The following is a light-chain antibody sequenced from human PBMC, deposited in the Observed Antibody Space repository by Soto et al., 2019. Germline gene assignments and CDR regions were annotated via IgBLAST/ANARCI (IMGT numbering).Light chain of an antibody. CDR1: SGSIASNY. V-gene: IGLV6-57*04. Sequence: NFMLTQPHSVSESPGKTVTISCTRSSGSIASNYVQWYQQLPGSAPTTVIYEDNQRPSVVPDRFSGSIDSSSNSASLTISGLKTEEEADYYCQSYDSRNQDVVFGGGTKLTVL. CDR2: EDN. CDR3: QSYDSRNQDVV. J-gene: IGLJ2*01.